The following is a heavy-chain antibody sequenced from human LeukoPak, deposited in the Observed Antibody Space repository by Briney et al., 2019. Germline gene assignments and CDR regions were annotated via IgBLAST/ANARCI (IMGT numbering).Heavy chain of an antibody. V-gene: IGHV3-30*02. CDR3: AKDRSGSYSQGLDY. CDR1: GFTFTSFG. J-gene: IGHJ4*02. D-gene: IGHD1-26*01. Sequence: GGSLRLSCAASGFTFTSFGMHWVRQAPGKGLEWVAFIRYDGTNKYYADSVKGRFTISRDNSKNTLYLQMNSLRAEDTAVYYCAKDRSGSYSQGLDYWGQGTLVTVSS. CDR2: IRYDGTNK.